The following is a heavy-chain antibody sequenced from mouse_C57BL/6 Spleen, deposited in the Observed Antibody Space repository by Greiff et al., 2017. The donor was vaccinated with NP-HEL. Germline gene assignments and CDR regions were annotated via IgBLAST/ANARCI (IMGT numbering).Heavy chain of an antibody. CDR2: ISSGSSTI. V-gene: IGHV5-17*01. J-gene: IGHJ1*03. D-gene: IGHD1-1*01. Sequence: EVQLVESGGGLVKPGGSLKLSCAASGFTFSDYGMHWVRQAPEKGLEWVAYISSGSSTIYYADTVKGRFTISRDNAKNTLFLQMTSLRSEDTAMYYCARPGVGLDVWGTGTTVTVSS. CDR3: ARPGVGLDV. CDR1: GFTFSDYG.